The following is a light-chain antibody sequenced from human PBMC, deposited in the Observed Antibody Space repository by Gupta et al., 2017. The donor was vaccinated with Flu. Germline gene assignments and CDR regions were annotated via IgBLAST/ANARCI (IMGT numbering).Light chain of an antibody. CDR2: DAS. CDR1: QNINTN. Sequence: PTLSSSPGESTTLSFRASQNINTNLAWYQKKPGQAPKIIIYDASTSATDIPARFFGSGSGTDFPLAISSLQSEDFAVYYCQQYNNWPPWTFGQGTKLEVK. V-gene: IGKV3-15*01. CDR3: QQYNNWPPWT. J-gene: IGKJ1*01.